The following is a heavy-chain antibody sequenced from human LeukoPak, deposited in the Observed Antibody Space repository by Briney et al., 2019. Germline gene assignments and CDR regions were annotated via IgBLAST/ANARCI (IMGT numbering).Heavy chain of an antibody. CDR3: AREALDFWSGYHDY. V-gene: IGHV1-3*01. CDR1: GYTFAKHA. D-gene: IGHD3-3*01. J-gene: IGHJ4*02. Sequence: ASVKVSCKASGYTFAKHAIHWVRQAPGQRLEWMGWINAGNGDTKYSQKFQGRVTITRDTSASTAYMELSSLRSEDTAVYYCAREALDFWSGYHDYWGQGTLVTVSS. CDR2: INAGNGDT.